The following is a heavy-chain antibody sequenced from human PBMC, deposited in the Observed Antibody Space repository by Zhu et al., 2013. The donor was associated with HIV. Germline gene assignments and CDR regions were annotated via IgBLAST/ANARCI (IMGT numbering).Heavy chain of an antibody. CDR1: GYTFTNYF. V-gene: IGHV1-2*02. Sequence: QVQLVQSGAEVKKPGASVKVSCKASGYTFTNYFIHWVRQAPGQGLEWMGWINPNSGGTNYAQKFQGRVTMTRDTSISTAYMELSRLRSDDTAVYYCARVPWAVRDGDFWSNSHYYYYGMDVWGQGTTVTVSS. CDR3: ARVPWAVRDGDFWSNSHYYYYGMDV. CDR2: INPNSGGT. J-gene: IGHJ6*02. D-gene: IGHD3-3*01.